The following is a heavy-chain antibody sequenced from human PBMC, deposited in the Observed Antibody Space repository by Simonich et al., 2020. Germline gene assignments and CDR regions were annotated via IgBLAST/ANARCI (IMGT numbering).Heavy chain of an antibody. CDR3: ARDYSNYDAFDI. CDR2: IKRDGSST. V-gene: IGHV3-74*01. Sequence: EVQLVESGGGLVQPGGSLRLSCAASGFTFSSYWMHWVRQAPGKGVVWVSRIKRDGSSTSYADSVKGRFTISRDNAKNTLYLQMNSLRAEDTAVYYCARDYSNYDAFDIWGQGTMVTVSS. D-gene: IGHD4-4*01. CDR1: GFTFSSYW. J-gene: IGHJ3*02.